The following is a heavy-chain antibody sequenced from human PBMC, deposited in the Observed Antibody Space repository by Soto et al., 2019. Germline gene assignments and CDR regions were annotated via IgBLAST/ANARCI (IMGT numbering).Heavy chain of an antibody. CDR3: AKPSPYGGSGYFLDN. D-gene: IGHD3-22*01. J-gene: IGHJ4*02. CDR2: ILSDGSNE. CDR1: GFTFSDYA. Sequence: PGGSLRLSCAASGFTFSDYAMHWVRQPPGKGLEWVAVILSDGSNEYYADSVKGRFTISRDNSKNSLYLQMNSLRSEDTAVYFCAKPSPYGGSGYFLDNWGRGTLVTVSS. V-gene: IGHV3-30-3*01.